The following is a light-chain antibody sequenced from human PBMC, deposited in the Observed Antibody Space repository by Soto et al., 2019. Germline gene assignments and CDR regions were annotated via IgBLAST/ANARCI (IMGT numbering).Light chain of an antibody. CDR1: ESVSRN. CDR3: QQYGSSPVT. Sequence: EVVMTQSQATLPVSPGERATLSCRASESVSRNLAWYQQKPGQAPRLLIYGASTRATGIPARFSGSGSGTDFTLTISRLEPEDFAVYYCQQYGSSPVTFGQGTKVDIK. J-gene: IGKJ1*01. V-gene: IGKV3-15*01. CDR2: GAS.